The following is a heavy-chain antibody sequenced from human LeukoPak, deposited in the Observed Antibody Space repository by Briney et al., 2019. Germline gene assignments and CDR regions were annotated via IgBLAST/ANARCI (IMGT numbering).Heavy chain of an antibody. D-gene: IGHD3-3*01. J-gene: IGHJ6*03. Sequence: SETLSLTCSVSGASISSGSNYWGWIRQPPGKTLEWIGSIYSSGSTYYNSSLQSRVIIIIDTPKNHFSLTLSSVTAADTAVYYCARDSEWLLPTYYMDVWGKGTTVTVSS. V-gene: IGHV4-39*07. CDR3: ARDSEWLLPTYYMDV. CDR1: GASISSGSNY. CDR2: IYSSGST.